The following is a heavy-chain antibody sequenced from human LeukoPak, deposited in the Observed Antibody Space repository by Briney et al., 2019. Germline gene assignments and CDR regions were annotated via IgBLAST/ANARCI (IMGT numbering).Heavy chain of an antibody. J-gene: IGHJ5*02. Sequence: GASVKVSCKASGYTFTGYYMHWVRQAPGQGLEWMGWINPNSGGTNYAQKFQGRVTMTRDTSISTAYMELSRLRSDDTAVYYCARDFQYAAAGSGNWFDPWGQGTLVTVSS. CDR2: INPNSGGT. CDR1: GYTFTGYY. D-gene: IGHD6-13*01. CDR3: ARDFQYAAAGSGNWFDP. V-gene: IGHV1-2*02.